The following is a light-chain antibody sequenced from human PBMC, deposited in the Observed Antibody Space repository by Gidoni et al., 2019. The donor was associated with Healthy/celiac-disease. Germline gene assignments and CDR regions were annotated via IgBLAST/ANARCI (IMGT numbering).Light chain of an antibody. V-gene: IGKV3-20*01. CDR1: QSVSSSY. CDR3: QQYGSSPRT. J-gene: IGKJ1*01. Sequence: EIVLTQSPGTLSLYPGERATLSCRASQSVSSSYLAWYQQKPGQAPRLLIYGASSRATGIPDRFSGSGSGTDFTRTISRLEPEDFAVYYCQQYGSSPRTFGQGTKVEIK. CDR2: GAS.